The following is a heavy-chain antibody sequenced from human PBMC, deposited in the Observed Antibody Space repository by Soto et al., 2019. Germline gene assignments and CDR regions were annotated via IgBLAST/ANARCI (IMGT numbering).Heavy chain of an antibody. CDR2: ISYDGSSK. Sequence: WGSLRLSCAASGFIFSNYAMHWFRQAPGKGLEWVALISYDGSSKYYADSVKGRFTISRDNSKNTLYLQMNSLRAEDTAVYYCERDPGTWYLDYWGQGSLVTVS. CDR3: ERDPGTWYLDY. CDR1: GFIFSNYA. J-gene: IGHJ4*02. V-gene: IGHV3-30-3*01.